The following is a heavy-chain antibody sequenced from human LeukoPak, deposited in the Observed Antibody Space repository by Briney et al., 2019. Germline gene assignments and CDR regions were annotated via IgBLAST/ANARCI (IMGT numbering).Heavy chain of an antibody. CDR1: GFTFSSYG. CDR2: ISYDGSNK. V-gene: IGHV3-30*18. Sequence: GGSLRLSCAASGFTFSSYGMHWVRQAPGKGLEWVAVISYDGSNKYYADSVKGRFTISRDKPKNTLYLQMNSLRAEDTAVYYCAKDKSLGGYYDSSGYLDYWGQGTLVTVSS. CDR3: AKDKSLGGYYDSSGYLDY. J-gene: IGHJ4*02. D-gene: IGHD3-22*01.